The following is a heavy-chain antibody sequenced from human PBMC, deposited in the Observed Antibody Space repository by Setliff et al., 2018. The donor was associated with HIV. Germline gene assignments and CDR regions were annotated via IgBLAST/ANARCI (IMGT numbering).Heavy chain of an antibody. Sequence: GGSLRLSCAASGFTFTNYWMSWVRQAPGKGLEWVANIKTDGSEKYYVDSVKGRFTISRDNARTSLYLEMSILRVEDTAVYFCASMWKVGAWGRGTLVTVSS. CDR1: GFTFTNYW. V-gene: IGHV3-7*03. D-gene: IGHD1-26*01. J-gene: IGHJ5*02. CDR3: ASMWKVGA. CDR2: IKTDGSEK.